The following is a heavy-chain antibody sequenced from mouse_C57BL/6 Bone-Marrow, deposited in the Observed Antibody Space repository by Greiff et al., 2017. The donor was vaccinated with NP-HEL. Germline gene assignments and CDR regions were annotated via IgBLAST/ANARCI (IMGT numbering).Heavy chain of an antibody. V-gene: IGHV1-69*01. CDR2: IDPSDSYT. CDR1: GYTFTSYW. J-gene: IGHJ3*01. CDR3: ARAYYYGSSPWFAD. D-gene: IGHD1-1*01. Sequence: VQLQQPGAELVMPGASVKLSCKASGYTFTSYWMHWVKQRPGQGLEWIGEIDPSDSYTNYNQKFKGKSTLTVDKSSSTAYMQLSSLTSEDSAVDYCARAYYYGSSPWFADWGQGTLVTVSA.